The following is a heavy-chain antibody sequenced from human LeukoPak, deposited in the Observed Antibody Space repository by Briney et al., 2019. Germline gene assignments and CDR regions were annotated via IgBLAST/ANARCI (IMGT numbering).Heavy chain of an antibody. V-gene: IGHV4-34*01. Sequence: TSETLSLTCAVCGGSFSGYYWSWIRQPPGKGLEWIGEINHSGSTNYNPSLKSRVTISVDTSKNQFSLKLSSVTAADTAVYYCAREGNYDILTGDYYYYGMDVWGQGTTVTVSS. D-gene: IGHD3-9*01. J-gene: IGHJ6*02. CDR3: AREGNYDILTGDYYYYGMDV. CDR1: GGSFSGYY. CDR2: INHSGST.